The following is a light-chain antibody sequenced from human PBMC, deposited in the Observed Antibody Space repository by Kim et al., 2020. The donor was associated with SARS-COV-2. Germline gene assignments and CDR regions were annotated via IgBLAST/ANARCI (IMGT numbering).Light chain of an antibody. CDR3: SSYTSSSLWV. CDR1: SSDVGGYKY. J-gene: IGLJ3*02. Sequence: GQSFTISCTGTSSDVGGYKYVSWYQQHPGKAPKLVIYDVSKRPSGVSNRFSGSKSGNTASLTISGLQAEDEADYYCSSYTSSSLWVFGGGTQLTV. V-gene: IGLV2-14*04. CDR2: DVS.